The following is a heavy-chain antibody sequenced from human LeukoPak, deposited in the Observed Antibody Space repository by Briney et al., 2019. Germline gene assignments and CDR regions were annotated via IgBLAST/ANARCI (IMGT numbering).Heavy chain of an antibody. CDR1: GFTSSSYE. CDR3: ARVSTSYYFDY. J-gene: IGHJ4*02. CDR2: ISSSGSTI. V-gene: IGHV3-48*03. D-gene: IGHD2-2*01. Sequence: GGSLRLSCAASGFTSSSYEMNWVRQAPGKGLEWVSYISSSGSTIYYADSVKGRFAISRDNAKNALYLQMNSLRAEDTAVYYCARVSTSYYFDYWGQGTLVTVSS.